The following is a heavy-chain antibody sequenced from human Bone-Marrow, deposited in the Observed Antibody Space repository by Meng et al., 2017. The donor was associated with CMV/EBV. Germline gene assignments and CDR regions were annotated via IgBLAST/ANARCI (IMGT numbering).Heavy chain of an antibody. J-gene: IGHJ4*02. D-gene: IGHD6-13*01. Sequence: SVKVSCKAAGGTFSSYAISWVRQAPGQGLEWMGGIIPIFGTANYAQKFQGRVTITTDESTSTAYMELSGLRSADTAVYYCARVASIAAPFDYWGQGTLVTVSS. V-gene: IGHV1-69*05. CDR2: IIPIFGTA. CDR3: ARVASIAAPFDY. CDR1: GGTFSSYA.